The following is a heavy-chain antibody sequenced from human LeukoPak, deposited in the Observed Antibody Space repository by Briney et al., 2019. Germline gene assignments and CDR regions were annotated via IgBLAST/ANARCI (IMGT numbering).Heavy chain of an antibody. J-gene: IGHJ4*02. CDR1: GYTFTGYY. D-gene: IGHD3-22*01. Sequence: ASVKVSCKASGYTFTGYYMHWVRQAPGQGLEWMGWINPNSGGTNYAQKFQGRVTMTRDTSISTAYMELSRLSSVTAADTAVYYCARNYISSGYYTFYFDYWGQGTLVTVSS. V-gene: IGHV1-2*02. CDR3: ARNYISSGYYTFYFDY. CDR2: INPNSGGT.